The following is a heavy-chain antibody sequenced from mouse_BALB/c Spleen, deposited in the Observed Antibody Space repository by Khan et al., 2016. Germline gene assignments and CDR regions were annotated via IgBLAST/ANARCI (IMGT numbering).Heavy chain of an antibody. Sequence: QVQLQQSGPGLVAPSQSLSITCTVSGFSISRYSVHWVRQPPGKGLEWLGMIWGGGNTDYNSALKSRLSLTKDNSKSQVLLKMNSLQTDDTAMYYCARSLLWPALDYWGQGTSVTVSS. V-gene: IGHV2-6-4*01. J-gene: IGHJ4*01. CDR2: IWGGGNT. CDR3: ARSLLWPALDY. CDR1: GFSISRYS. D-gene: IGHD2-10*01.